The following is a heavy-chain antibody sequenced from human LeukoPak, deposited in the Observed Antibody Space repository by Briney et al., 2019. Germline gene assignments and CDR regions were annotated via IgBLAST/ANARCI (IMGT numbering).Heavy chain of an antibody. J-gene: IGHJ6*03. CDR1: GGSISSGSDY. D-gene: IGHD6-13*01. CDR3: ARDRIKNRQLEYYYYYYMDV. Sequence: SETLSLTCTVSGGSISSGSDYWSWIRQSAGKGLEWIGRVYSSGSANYNPSLRSRVTMSVDTSKNQFSLKLSSVTAADTAVYYCARDRIKNRQLEYYYYYYMDVWGKGTTVTVSS. V-gene: IGHV4-61*02. CDR2: VYSSGSA.